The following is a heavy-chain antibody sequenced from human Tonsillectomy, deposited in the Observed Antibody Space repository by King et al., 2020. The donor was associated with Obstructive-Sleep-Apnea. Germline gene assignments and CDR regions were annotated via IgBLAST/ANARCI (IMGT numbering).Heavy chain of an antibody. V-gene: IGHV3-30*18. Sequence: VQLVQSGGGVVQPGRSLRLSCAASGFTFSSYGMHWVRQAPGNGLEWVAVISYDGNKEYYADSVKGRFTISRDNSKNTLYLQMNSLRTEDTAVYYCAKAWTVTTLQCACDYGGQGTPVTVSS. CDR1: GFTFSSYG. CDR3: AKAWTVTTLQCACDY. J-gene: IGHJ4*02. D-gene: IGHD4-17*01. CDR2: ISYDGNKE.